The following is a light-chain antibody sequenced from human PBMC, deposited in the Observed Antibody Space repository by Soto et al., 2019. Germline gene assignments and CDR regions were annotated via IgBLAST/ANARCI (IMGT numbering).Light chain of an antibody. CDR1: SSNIGAGYD. CDR2: GNS. V-gene: IGLV1-40*01. Sequence: QSVLTQPPSVSGAPGQRVTISCTGSSSNIGAGYDVHWYQQLPGTAPKLLIYGNSNRPSGVPDRFSGSKSGTSASLAITGLQAEDEADYYCQSYDSSLSGYVXXXGTKVTVL. CDR3: QSYDSSLSGYV. J-gene: IGLJ1*01.